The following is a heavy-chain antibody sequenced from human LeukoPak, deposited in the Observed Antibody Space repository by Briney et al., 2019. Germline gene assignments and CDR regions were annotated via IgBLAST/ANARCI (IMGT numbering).Heavy chain of an antibody. Sequence: PGRSLRLSCAASGFTFSNFDMHWVRQAPGEGLEWVAVISHDGSNKFYVDSVKGRFTISRDNSKNTLYLQMNSLRAEDTAVYYCAKDAWLRYFDYWGQGTLVTVSS. J-gene: IGHJ4*02. D-gene: IGHD5-12*01. V-gene: IGHV3-30*18. CDR2: ISHDGSNK. CDR1: GFTFSNFD. CDR3: AKDAWLRYFDY.